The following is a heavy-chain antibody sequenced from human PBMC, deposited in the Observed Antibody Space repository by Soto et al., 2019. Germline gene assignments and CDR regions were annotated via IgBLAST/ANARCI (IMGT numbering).Heavy chain of an antibody. V-gene: IGHV4-34*01. CDR1: DGSFSGYY. D-gene: IGHD6-19*01. J-gene: IGHJ4*02. CDR3: ARGGIAVAGTGPYFDY. Sequence: KPSETLSLTCAVYDGSFSGYYWSWIRQPPGKGLEWIGEINHSGSTNYNPSLKSRVTISVDTSKNQFSLKLSSVTAADTAVYYCARGGIAVAGTGPYFDYWGQGTLVTVSS. CDR2: INHSGST.